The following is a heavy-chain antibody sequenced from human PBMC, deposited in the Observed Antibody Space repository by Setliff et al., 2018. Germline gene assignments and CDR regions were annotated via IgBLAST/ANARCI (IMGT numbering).Heavy chain of an antibody. CDR3: ARDRHTVAVPPKSATFDD. CDR1: GYTFTSYG. D-gene: IGHD2-2*01. V-gene: IGHV1-18*01. J-gene: IGHJ4*02. CDR2: ISAYNGDT. Sequence: ASVKVSCKASGYTFTSYGISWVRQAPGQGLEWMGWISAYNGDTNYAQKFQGRVTMTTDTSTSTAYMELRSLRSDDTAMYYCARDRHTVAVPPKSATFDDWGQGTLVTVSS.